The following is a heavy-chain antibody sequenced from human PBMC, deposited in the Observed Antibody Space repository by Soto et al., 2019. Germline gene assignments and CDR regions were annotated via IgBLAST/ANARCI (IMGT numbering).Heavy chain of an antibody. J-gene: IGHJ4*02. V-gene: IGHV4-30-2*03. D-gene: IGHD4-17*01. CDR1: GGSISSGGYS. Sequence: SETLSLTCAVSGGSISSGGYSWSWIRQPPGRGLEWIGYIYYSGSTNYNPSLKSRVIISVDTSKNQFSLKLSSVTAADAAVYYCATFRGMTTATTERYFDYWGQGTLVTVSS. CDR2: IYYSGST. CDR3: ATFRGMTTATTERYFDY.